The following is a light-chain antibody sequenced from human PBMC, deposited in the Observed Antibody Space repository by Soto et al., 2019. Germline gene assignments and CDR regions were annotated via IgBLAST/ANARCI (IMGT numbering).Light chain of an antibody. CDR1: QSVSSNF. J-gene: IGKJ1*01. V-gene: IGKV3-20*01. Sequence: EIVLTQSPATLSLSPGERATLSCRASQSVSSNFLTWYQQQPGQAPRLLIYGASSRATDIPDRFSGSGSGTDFTLTISRLEPEDFAVYYCQQYGSSPWTFGQGTKVDI. CDR2: GAS. CDR3: QQYGSSPWT.